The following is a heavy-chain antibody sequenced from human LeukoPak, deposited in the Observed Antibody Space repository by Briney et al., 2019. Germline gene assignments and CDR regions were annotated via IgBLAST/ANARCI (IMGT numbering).Heavy chain of an antibody. CDR2: INHSGST. Sequence: SETLSLTCAVYGGSFSGYYWSWIRQPPGKVLEWIGEINHSGSTNYNPSLKSRVTISVDTSKNQFSLKLSSVTAAETAVYYCARRPRNFRTTGTTREWFDPWGQGTLVTVSS. V-gene: IGHV4-34*01. J-gene: IGHJ5*02. D-gene: IGHD1-1*01. CDR1: GGSFSGYY. CDR3: ARRPRNFRTTGTTREWFDP.